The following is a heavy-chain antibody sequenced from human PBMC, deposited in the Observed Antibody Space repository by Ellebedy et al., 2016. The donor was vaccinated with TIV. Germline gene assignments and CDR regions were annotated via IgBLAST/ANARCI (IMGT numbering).Heavy chain of an antibody. V-gene: IGHV3-7*01. D-gene: IGHD2-8*01. CDR1: GFTFSTYW. CDR3: SSINEGDVDK. J-gene: IGHJ4*02. CDR2: IKEDGREK. Sequence: GGSLRLXXAASGFTFSTYWMSWVRQAPGKGLEWVANIKEDGREKFYVDSVKGRFTISRDNAKNTLYLLMNSLRAEDTAVYYCSSINEGDVDKWGQGTLVTVSS.